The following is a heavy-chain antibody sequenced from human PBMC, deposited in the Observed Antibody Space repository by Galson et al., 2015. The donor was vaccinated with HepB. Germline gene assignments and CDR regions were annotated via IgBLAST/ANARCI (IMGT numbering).Heavy chain of an antibody. CDR1: GYTFTSYA. J-gene: IGHJ4*02. V-gene: IGHV7-4-1*02. D-gene: IGHD6-13*01. CDR3: ARDPGSSWYEGVHY. Sequence: SVKVSCKAPGYTFTSYAMNWVRQAPGQGLEWMGWINTNTGNPTYAQGFTGRFVFSLDTSVSTAYLQISSLKAEDTAVYYCARDPGSSWYEGVHYWGQGTLVTVSS. CDR2: INTNTGNP.